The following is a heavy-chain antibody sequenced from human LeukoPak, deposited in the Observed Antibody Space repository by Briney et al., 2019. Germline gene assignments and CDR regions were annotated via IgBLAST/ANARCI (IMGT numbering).Heavy chain of an antibody. D-gene: IGHD3-22*01. CDR1: GFTFYNYA. Sequence: GGSLRLSCAASGFTFYNYAMSWVRQAPGKGLDWVSGISGSGDNTYYADSVKGRFTISRDNSKNTLYLQMNSLRAEDTAVYYCAKVRCYDSSGYYHFDYWGQGTLVTVSS. CDR3: AKVRCYDSSGYYHFDY. CDR2: ISGSGDNT. J-gene: IGHJ4*02. V-gene: IGHV3-23*01.